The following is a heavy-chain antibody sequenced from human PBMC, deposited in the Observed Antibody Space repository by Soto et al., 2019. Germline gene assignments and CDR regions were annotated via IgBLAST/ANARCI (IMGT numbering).Heavy chain of an antibody. CDR3: ASITPLSPSIPGQRTVVVPAASYNWFDP. Sequence: GESLKISCKGSGYSFTSYLIGGVRQMPGKGLEWMGIIYPGDSDTRYSPSFQSKVTISADTYISTAYLPWSSPTAPDPGMYYCASITPLSPSIPGQRTVVVPAASYNWFDPWGQGTLVTVSS. V-gene: IGHV5-51*01. D-gene: IGHD2-2*01. CDR2: IYPGDSDT. CDR1: GYSFTSYL. J-gene: IGHJ5*02.